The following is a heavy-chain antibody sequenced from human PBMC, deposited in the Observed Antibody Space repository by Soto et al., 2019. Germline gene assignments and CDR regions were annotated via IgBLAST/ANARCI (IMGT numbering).Heavy chain of an antibody. J-gene: IGHJ6*03. V-gene: IGHV4-39*01. CDR2: IYYSGST. CDR3: ARPTNTMVRGVMESYYYYYYMDV. D-gene: IGHD3-10*01. Sequence: PSETLSLTCTVSGGSISSSSYYWGWIRQPSGKGLEWIGSIYYSGSTYYNPSLKSRVTISVDTSKNQFSLKLSSVTAADTAVYYCARPTNTMVRGVMESYYYYYYMDVWGKGTTVTVSS. CDR1: GGSISSSSYY.